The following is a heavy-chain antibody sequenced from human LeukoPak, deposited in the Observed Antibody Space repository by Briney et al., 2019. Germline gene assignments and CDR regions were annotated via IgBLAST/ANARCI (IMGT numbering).Heavy chain of an antibody. J-gene: IGHJ4*02. Sequence: GGSLRLSCAASGFTFSSNWMSWVRQAPGKGLEWVANIKQDGSEKYYVDSVKGRFTISRDNAKNSLYLQMNSLRAEDTAVYYCARDERVRGGNFDYWGQGTLVTVSS. D-gene: IGHD3-10*01. CDR3: ARDERVRGGNFDY. V-gene: IGHV3-7*01. CDR1: GFTFSSNW. CDR2: IKQDGSEK.